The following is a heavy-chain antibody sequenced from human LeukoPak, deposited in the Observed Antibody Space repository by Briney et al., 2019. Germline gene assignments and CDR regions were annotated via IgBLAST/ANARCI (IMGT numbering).Heavy chain of an antibody. CDR2: ISNSDSTI. V-gene: IGHV3-11*01. Sequence: PGGSLRLSCAASGFTFSDYYMSWIRQAPGKGLEWISYISNSDSTIYYADSVEGRFTISRDNSKNTLYLQVNSLRAEDTAVYYCAKPLGYCSSTSCHSTYFFEYWGQGTLVTVSS. CDR1: GFTFSDYY. CDR3: AKPLGYCSSTSCHSTYFFEY. D-gene: IGHD2-2*01. J-gene: IGHJ4*02.